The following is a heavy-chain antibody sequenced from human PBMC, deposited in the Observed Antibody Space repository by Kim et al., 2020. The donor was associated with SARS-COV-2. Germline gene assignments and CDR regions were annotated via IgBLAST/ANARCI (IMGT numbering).Heavy chain of an antibody. Sequence: KLQGRVTMTTDTSTSTAYMELRSLRSDDTAVYYCARDDWNYGGRGYYFDYWGQGTLVTVSS. CDR3: ARDDWNYGGRGYYFDY. J-gene: IGHJ4*02. D-gene: IGHD1-7*01. V-gene: IGHV1-18*01.